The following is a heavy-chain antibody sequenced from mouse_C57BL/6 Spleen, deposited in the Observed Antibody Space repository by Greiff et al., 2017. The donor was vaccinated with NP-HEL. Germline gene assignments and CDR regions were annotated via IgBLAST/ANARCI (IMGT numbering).Heavy chain of an antibody. V-gene: IGHV1-26*01. CDR1: GYTFTDYY. CDR2: INPNNGGT. J-gene: IGHJ1*03. Sequence: EVQLQQSGPELVKPGASVKISCKASGYTFTDYYMNWVKQSHGQSLEWIGDINPNNGGTSYNQKFKGKATLTVDKSSSTAYMELRSLTSEDSAVYYCARRGGYFEVWGTGTTVTVSS. CDR3: ARRGGYFEV.